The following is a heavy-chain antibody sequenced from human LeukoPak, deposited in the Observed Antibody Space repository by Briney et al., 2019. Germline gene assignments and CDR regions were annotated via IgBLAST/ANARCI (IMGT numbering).Heavy chain of an antibody. V-gene: IGHV1-18*01. Sequence: PSGNVSCNASGYTVCAFVISWVRQAPGQGLGWRGWISAFIGKVDHAPKLQCRVTMTTDTSTRTAYRELRSLRSDERTGLFCAIVGGYCSGESSFDYWGQGTLVTVSS. CDR3: AIVGGYCSGESSFDY. CDR2: ISAFIGKV. CDR1: GYTVCAFV. D-gene: IGHD2-15*01. J-gene: IGHJ4*02.